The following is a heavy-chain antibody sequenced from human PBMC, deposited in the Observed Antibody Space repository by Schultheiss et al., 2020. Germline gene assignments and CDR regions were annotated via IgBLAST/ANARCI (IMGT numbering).Heavy chain of an antibody. J-gene: IGHJ5*02. Sequence: ASVKVSCKASGYTFTGYYMHWVRQAPGQGLEWMGIINPSGGSTSYAQKFQGRVTMTRDTSTSTVYMELSSLRSEDTAVYYCARESSAGYYDSSGYYYRERFWCDPWGQGTLGTVSS. CDR1: GYTFTGYY. CDR3: ARESSAGYYDSSGYYYRERFWCDP. CDR2: INPSGGST. V-gene: IGHV1-46*01. D-gene: IGHD3-22*01.